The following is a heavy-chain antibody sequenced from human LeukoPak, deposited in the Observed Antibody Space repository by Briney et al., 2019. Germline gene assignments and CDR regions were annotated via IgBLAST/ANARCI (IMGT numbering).Heavy chain of an antibody. V-gene: IGHV4-4*09. CDR3: ARLFACSGGNCPSVGYGYLDL. CDR1: GGSISSYY. CDR2: IGLRGST. J-gene: IGHJ2*01. D-gene: IGHD1-1*01. Sequence: SETLSLTCTVSGGSISSYYWSWIRQPPGTGLDYIGYIGLRGSTDYSPSLKRRVTISADAANNQFSLRLNFVTAADTAMYYCARLFACSGGNCPSVGYGYLDLWGPGTLVTVSS.